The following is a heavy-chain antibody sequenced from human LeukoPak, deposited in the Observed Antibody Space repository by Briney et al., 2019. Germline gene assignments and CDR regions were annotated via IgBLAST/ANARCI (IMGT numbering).Heavy chain of an antibody. V-gene: IGHV3-23*01. CDR3: AKRVTMVRGVIYGFHY. CDR1: GFTFSSYA. CDR2: ISGSGGST. D-gene: IGHD3-10*01. J-gene: IGHJ4*02. Sequence: QPGGSLRLSCAASGFTFSSYAMSWVRQAPGKGLEWVSAISGSGGSTYYADSVKGRFTISRDNSKNTLYLQMNSLRAEDTAVYYCAKRVTMVRGVIYGFHYWGQGTLVTVSS.